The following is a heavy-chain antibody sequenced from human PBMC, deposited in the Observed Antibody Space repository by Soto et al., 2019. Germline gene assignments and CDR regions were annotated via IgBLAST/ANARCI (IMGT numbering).Heavy chain of an antibody. CDR1: VASISSGGYY. CDR3: ARESKYDTSGYPPWFAP. CDR2: IYYRGST. J-gene: IGHJ5*02. Sequence: QVQLQESGPGLVKPSQTLSLTCAVSVASISSGGYYWGWIRQHPGEGLEWIGYIYYRGSTSYNPSLKSRVTRAVDTSKNQFHLKLSSVTDADTAVYCWARESKYDTSGYPPWFAPWGQGTLVTVCS. V-gene: IGHV4-31*11. D-gene: IGHD3-22*01.